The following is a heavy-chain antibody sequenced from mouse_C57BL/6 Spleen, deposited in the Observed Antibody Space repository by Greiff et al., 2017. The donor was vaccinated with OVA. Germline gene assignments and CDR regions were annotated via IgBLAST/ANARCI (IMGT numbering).Heavy chain of an antibody. V-gene: IGHV1-18*01. CDR3: ARFGYDYDYYWYFDV. Sequence: VQLQQSGPELVKPGASVKIPCKASGYTFTDYNMDWVKQSHGKSLEWIGDINPNNGGTIYNQKFKGKATLTVDKSSSTAYMELRSLTSEDTAVYYCARFGYDYDYYWYFDVWGTGTTVTVSS. CDR1: GYTFTDYN. D-gene: IGHD2-4*01. J-gene: IGHJ1*03. CDR2: INPNNGGT.